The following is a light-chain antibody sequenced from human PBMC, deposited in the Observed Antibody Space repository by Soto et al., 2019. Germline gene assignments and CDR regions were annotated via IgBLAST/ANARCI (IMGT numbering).Light chain of an antibody. V-gene: IGKV2-30*01. CDR2: KVS. CDR1: QSLEYSDGRTF. J-gene: IGKJ2*01. CDR3: MQGRYWAT. Sequence: DVVMTQSPLSLSVTLGQPASISCSSTQSLEYSDGRTFLNWFQQRPGQSPRRLPYKVSNRDSGVPNRFSGRWSGTNFTLKISRVEAEDVGVYFCMQGRYWATFGQGTKLEIK.